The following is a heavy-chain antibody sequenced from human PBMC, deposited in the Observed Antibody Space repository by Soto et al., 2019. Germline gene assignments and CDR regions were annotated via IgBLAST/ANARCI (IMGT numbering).Heavy chain of an antibody. Sequence: GGSLRLSCAASGFTFSSYAMSWVRQAPGKGLEWVSAISGSGGSTYYADSVKGRFTISRDNSKNTLYLQMDSLRVEDTAVFYCAKAYGSSYNYYMDVWGKGTTVTVSS. CDR1: GFTFSSYA. CDR2: ISGSGGST. V-gene: IGHV3-23*01. CDR3: AKAYGSSYNYYMDV. D-gene: IGHD6-19*01. J-gene: IGHJ6*03.